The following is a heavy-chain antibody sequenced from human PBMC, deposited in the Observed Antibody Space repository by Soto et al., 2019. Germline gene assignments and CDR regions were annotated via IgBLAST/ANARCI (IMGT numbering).Heavy chain of an antibody. CDR3: AKDVSSRRWFDP. D-gene: IGHD3-16*01. J-gene: IGHJ5*02. CDR1: GASIRSYH. Sequence: SEALSLSCAVSGASIRSYHWSWIRQPAGKGLEWIGRMQHTGNTNYNPSLKSRVTMSVDTSKNQISLKMTSVTAADTAVYFCAKDVSSRRWFDPWGQGILVTVSS. V-gene: IGHV4-4*07. CDR2: MQHTGNT.